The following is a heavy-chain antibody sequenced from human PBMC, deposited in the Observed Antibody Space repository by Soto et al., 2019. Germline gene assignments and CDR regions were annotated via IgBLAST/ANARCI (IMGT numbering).Heavy chain of an antibody. Sequence: QVQLQESGPGLVKPSQTLSLTCTVSGGSINSGGYCWSWIRPHPGKGLDWIGCISYGGSTSYNPSLNSRVTISVDTSKNQFSLKLTSVTAADTAVYYCSRGILVWGQAALITVSS. CDR3: SRGILV. D-gene: IGHD5-18*01. J-gene: IGHJ4*02. V-gene: IGHV4-31*03. CDR2: ISYGGST. CDR1: GGSINSGGYC.